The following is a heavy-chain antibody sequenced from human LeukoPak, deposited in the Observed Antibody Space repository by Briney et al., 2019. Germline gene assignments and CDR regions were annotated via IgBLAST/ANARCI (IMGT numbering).Heavy chain of an antibody. Sequence: PGGSLRLSCAASGFTVSSNFMTWVRQAPGQGLEWVSVIYSGGSTYYADPVKDRFTISRDNSKNMLYLQMNSLRAEDTAVYYCARGGDSLHYWGQGTLVTVSS. D-gene: IGHD3-10*01. V-gene: IGHV3-66*01. CDR2: IYSGGST. CDR1: GFTVSSNF. J-gene: IGHJ4*02. CDR3: ARGGDSLHY.